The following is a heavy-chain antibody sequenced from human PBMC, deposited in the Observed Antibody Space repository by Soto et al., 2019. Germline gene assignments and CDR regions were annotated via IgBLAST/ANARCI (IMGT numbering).Heavy chain of an antibody. CDR3: LYDMRRLLEWLLYAAFDI. J-gene: IGHJ3*02. D-gene: IGHD3-3*01. CDR1: GFTFDDYA. CDR2: ISWNSGSI. Sequence: GGSLRLSCAASGFTFDDYAMHWVRQAPGKGLEWVSGISWNSGSIGYADSVKGRFTISRDNAKNSLYLQMNSLRAEDTALYYFLYDMRRLLEWLLYAAFDIWGQGTMVTVSS. V-gene: IGHV3-9*01.